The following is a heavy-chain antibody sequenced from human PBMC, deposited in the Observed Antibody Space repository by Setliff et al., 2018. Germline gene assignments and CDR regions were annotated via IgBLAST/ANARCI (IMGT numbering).Heavy chain of an antibody. V-gene: IGHV1-69*13. CDR3: ANEHGTTVTVENYHYYMDV. D-gene: IGHD4-4*01. CDR1: GGTFSSYA. J-gene: IGHJ6*03. CDR2: IIPIFGTA. Sequence: SVKVSCKASGGTFSSYAISWVRQAPGQGLECMGGIIPIFGTANYAQKFQGRVTITADESTSTAYMELSSLKSEDTAVYYCANEHGTTVTVENYHYYMDVWGKGTTVTVSS.